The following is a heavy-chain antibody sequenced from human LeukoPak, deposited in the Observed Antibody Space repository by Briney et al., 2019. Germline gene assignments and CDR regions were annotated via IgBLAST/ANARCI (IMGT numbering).Heavy chain of an antibody. V-gene: IGHV3-23*01. J-gene: IGHJ4*02. CDR3: AKEKGSSGLFDY. Sequence: GGSLRLSCAASGFTFCNYAMTWVRQAPGKGLEWVSAINSGGSTNYADSVKGRFTISRDNSRNTLYLQMNSLRAEDTAIYYCAKEKGSSGLFDYWGQGTLVTVSS. CDR2: INSGGST. D-gene: IGHD6-19*01. CDR1: GFTFCNYA.